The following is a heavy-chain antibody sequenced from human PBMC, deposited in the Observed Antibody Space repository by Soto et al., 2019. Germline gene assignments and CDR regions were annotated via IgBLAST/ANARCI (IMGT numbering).Heavy chain of an antibody. V-gene: IGHV3-73*01. Sequence: GAPLTLSRTSSGFTFSGASINWQHQDSGGGLEWVARIRTNSNGYATTDAASVKGRFTISRDDSKNMAYLQMNGLKTEDTAMYYCSRVEYVTSSPIGWGQGTLVTVSS. CDR2: IRTNSNGYAT. CDR3: SRVEYVTSSPIG. J-gene: IGHJ4*02. CDR1: GFTFSGAS. D-gene: IGHD6-6*01.